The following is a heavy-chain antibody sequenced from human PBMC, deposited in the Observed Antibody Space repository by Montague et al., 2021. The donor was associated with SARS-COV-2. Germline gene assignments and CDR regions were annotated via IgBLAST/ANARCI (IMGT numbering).Heavy chain of an antibody. D-gene: IGHD3-9*01. CDR2: IYYSGST. CDR3: ARHRITIFLGRVFDY. CDR1: GGSIRSSSYY. J-gene: IGHJ4*02. V-gene: IGHV4-39*01. Sequence: SETLSLTCTVSGGSIRSSSYYWGWIRQPPGKGPEWIGSIYYSGSTYYNPSLKSRVTISVDTSKNQFSLKLSSVTAADTAVYYCARHRITIFLGRVFDYWGQGTLVTVSS.